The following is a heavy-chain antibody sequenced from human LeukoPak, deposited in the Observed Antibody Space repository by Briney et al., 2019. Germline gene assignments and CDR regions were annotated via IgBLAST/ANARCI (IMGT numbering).Heavy chain of an antibody. D-gene: IGHD5-12*01. V-gene: IGHV4-34*01. J-gene: IGHJ4*02. CDR1: GGSFSGYY. CDR2: INHSGST. CDR3: ARGYPFVATITGYWFDY. Sequence: SETLSLTCAVYGGSFSGYYWSWIRQPPGKGLEWIGEINHSGSTNYNPSLKSRVTISVDTSKNQFSLKLSSVTAADTAVYYCARGYPFVATITGYWFDYWGQGTLVTVSS.